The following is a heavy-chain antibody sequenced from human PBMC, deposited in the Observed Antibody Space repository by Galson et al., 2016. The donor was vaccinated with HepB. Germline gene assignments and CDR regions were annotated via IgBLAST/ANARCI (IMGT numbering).Heavy chain of an antibody. CDR3: AREDYCAAGSILHCFDP. V-gene: IGHV3-21*01. J-gene: IGHJ5*02. D-gene: IGHD4/OR15-4a*01. CDR1: GFTFSSYA. Sequence: SLRLSCAASGFTFSSYAMHWVRQAPGKGLEWVSFISGGGNFINYAHSVKGRFTISRDNAKNSLYLQMNSLRAEDTALYYCAREDYCAAGSILHCFDPWGQGTLVTVSS. CDR2: ISGGGNFI.